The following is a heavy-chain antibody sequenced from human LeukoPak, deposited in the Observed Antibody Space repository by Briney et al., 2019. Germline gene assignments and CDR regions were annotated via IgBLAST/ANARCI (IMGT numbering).Heavy chain of an antibody. J-gene: IGHJ6*03. CDR2: ISYSGTT. D-gene: IGHD3-16*01. CDR1: SGSIRSQH. Sequence: PSETLSLTCTVSSGSIRSQHWSWIRQPPGKGLEGIGFISYSGTTYYNPSLESRVTISRDTSRNQFSLKLSSVTAADTAVYYCTRDRNGGDHYYMDVWGKGTTVTVSS. CDR3: TRDRNGGDHYYMDV. V-gene: IGHV4-59*11.